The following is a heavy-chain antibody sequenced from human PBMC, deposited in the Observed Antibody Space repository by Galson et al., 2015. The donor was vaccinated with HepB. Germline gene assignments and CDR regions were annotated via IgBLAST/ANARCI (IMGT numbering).Heavy chain of an antibody. CDR1: GFTFSSYW. CDR3: ARDFDPSARPQTYLDL. J-gene: IGHJ2*01. Sequence: SLRLSCAASGFTFSSYWMNWVRQAPGKGLEWVANINQDGTEKYYSDSVKGRFTISRGNAKNSLYVQMNSLRAEDTATYYCARDFDPSARPQTYLDLWGRGTLVTVSP. V-gene: IGHV3-7*01. CDR2: INQDGTEK.